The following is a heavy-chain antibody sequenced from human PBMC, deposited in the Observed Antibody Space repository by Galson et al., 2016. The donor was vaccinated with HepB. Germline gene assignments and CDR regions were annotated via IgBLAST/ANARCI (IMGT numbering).Heavy chain of an antibody. CDR3: ATPDEGSGRIFDY. CDR1: GFTFTTYW. J-gene: IGHJ4*02. CDR2: IKQDGSEK. Sequence: SLRLSCAASGFTFTTYWMPWVRQAPGKGLEWVANIKQDGSEKYYVDSVKGRFTISRDNAKNSLYLQMNSLRAEDTAVCYCATPDEGSGRIFDYWGQGTLVTVSS. D-gene: IGHD2-15*01. V-gene: IGHV3-7*03.